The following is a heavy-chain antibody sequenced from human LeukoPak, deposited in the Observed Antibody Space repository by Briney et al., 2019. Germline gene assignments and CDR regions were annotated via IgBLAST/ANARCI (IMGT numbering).Heavy chain of an antibody. Sequence: SVKVSCKASGASFSNYAINWVRLAPGRGLEWMGGIFPIFGTTNYAQTFQGRVTITAVESTSTAYMELNSLRSEDTAVYYCARDRRPSYYDSSGYSNFDYWGQGTLVTVSS. D-gene: IGHD3-22*01. CDR2: IFPIFGTT. V-gene: IGHV1-69*13. CDR1: GASFSNYA. J-gene: IGHJ4*02. CDR3: ARDRRPSYYDSSGYSNFDY.